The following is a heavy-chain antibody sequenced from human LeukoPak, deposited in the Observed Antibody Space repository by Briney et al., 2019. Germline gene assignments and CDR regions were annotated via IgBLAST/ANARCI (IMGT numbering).Heavy chain of an antibody. CDR3: ARSTDYYGSGSYYSIFDY. Sequence: SVKVSCKVSGYSLSVLSTHWVRQAPGQGLEWMGGIIPIFGTANYAQKFQGRVTITTDESTSTAYMELSSLRSEDTAVYYCARSTDYYGSGSYYSIFDYWGQGTLVTVSS. J-gene: IGHJ4*02. V-gene: IGHV1-69*05. CDR2: IIPIFGTA. CDR1: GYSLSVLS. D-gene: IGHD3-10*01.